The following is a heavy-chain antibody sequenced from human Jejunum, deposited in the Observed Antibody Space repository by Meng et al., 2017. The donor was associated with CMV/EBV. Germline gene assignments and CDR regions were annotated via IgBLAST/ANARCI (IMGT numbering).Heavy chain of an antibody. CDR3: ARGHYIFNYFDY. J-gene: IGHJ4*02. Sequence: SGGSISDYYWSWIRQPPGKGLEWIGYIYNTGSANYNNYNASLKTRITTSLDTSKNQFSLKLSSVTTADTAVYYCARGHYIFNYFDYWGQGTLVTVSS. V-gene: IGHV4-59*01. CDR1: GGSISDYY. D-gene: IGHD4-11*01. CDR2: IYNTGSA.